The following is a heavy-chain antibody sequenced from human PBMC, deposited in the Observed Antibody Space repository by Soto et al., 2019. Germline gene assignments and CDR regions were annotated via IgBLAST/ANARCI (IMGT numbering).Heavy chain of an antibody. D-gene: IGHD6-13*01. CDR2: ISYDGSNK. Sequence: PGGSLRLSCAASGFTFSSYAMHWVRQAPGKGLEWVAVISYDGSNKYYADSVKGRFTISRDNSKNTLYLQMNSLRAEDTAVYYCARGLAAAGSTHDAFDIWGQGTMVTVSS. V-gene: IGHV3-30-3*01. CDR3: ARGLAAAGSTHDAFDI. J-gene: IGHJ3*02. CDR1: GFTFSSYA.